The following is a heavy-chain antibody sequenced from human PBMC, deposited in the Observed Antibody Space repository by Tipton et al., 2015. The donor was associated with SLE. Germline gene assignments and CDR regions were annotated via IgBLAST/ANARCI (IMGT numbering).Heavy chain of an antibody. D-gene: IGHD6-19*01. J-gene: IGHJ6*02. Sequence: TLSLTCTVSGGSISSSTHYWGWIRQTPGKCLEWLGSIYSNGNTYYNPSLKSRVTISVDTSKNQFSLKLSSVTAADTAVYYCAGPVAAKYYSYYGMDVWGQGTTVTVSS. CDR3: AGPVAAKYYSYYGMDV. CDR1: GGSISSSTHY. V-gene: IGHV4-39*07. CDR2: IYSNGNT.